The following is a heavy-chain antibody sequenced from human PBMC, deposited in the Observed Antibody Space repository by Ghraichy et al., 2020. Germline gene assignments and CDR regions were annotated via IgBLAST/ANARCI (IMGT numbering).Heavy chain of an antibody. D-gene: IGHD2-15*01. V-gene: IGHV3-23*01. CDR2: IAGSGGNT. CDR3: AKEDAVSAVPDY. CDR1: GLIFSSYA. J-gene: IGHJ4*02. Sequence: GVLRLSCAASGLIFSSYAMTWVRQAPGKGLEWVSAIAGSGGNTYYADFAEGRFTISRDNSRNTLYLQMNSLRAEDTAVYYCAKEDAVSAVPDYWGQGTLVTGSS.